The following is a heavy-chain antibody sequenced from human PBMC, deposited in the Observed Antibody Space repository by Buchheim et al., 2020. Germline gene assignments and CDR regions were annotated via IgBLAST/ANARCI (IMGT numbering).Heavy chain of an antibody. CDR2: IYTSGST. CDR3: ARYSGSSAYSMDV. V-gene: IGHV4-61*02. D-gene: IGHD1-26*01. CDR1: GGSISSGSSY. J-gene: IGHJ6*02. Sequence: QVQLQESGPGLVKPSQTLSLTCTVSGGSISSGSSYWSWIRQPAGKGLEWIGRIYTSGSTSYNPSLKSRVTISVDTSKNQFSLKLSSVTAADTAVYYCARYSGSSAYSMDVWGQGTT.